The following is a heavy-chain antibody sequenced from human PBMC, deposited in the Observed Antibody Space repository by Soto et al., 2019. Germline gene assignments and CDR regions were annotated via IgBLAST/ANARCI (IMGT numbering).Heavy chain of an antibody. CDR3: TTSKPPSAWELSYYYYMDV. Sequence: EVQLVESGGGLVKPGGSLRLSCAASGFTFSNAWMSWVRQAPGKGLEWVGRIKSKTDGGTTDYAAPVKGRFTISRDDSKNTLYLQMNSLKTEDTAVYYCTTSKPPSAWELSYYYYMDVWGKGTTVTVSS. J-gene: IGHJ6*03. V-gene: IGHV3-15*01. CDR1: GFTFSNAW. CDR2: IKSKTDGGTT. D-gene: IGHD1-7*01.